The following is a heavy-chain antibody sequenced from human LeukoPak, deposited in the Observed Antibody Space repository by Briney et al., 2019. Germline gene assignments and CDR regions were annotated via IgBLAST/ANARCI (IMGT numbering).Heavy chain of an antibody. Sequence: EAGGSLRLSCAASVFTISSYWMHWVRQAPGKGLVWVSRINSDGSSTSYADSVKGRFTISRDNAKNTLYLQMNSLRAEDTAVYYCARSLYQYYFDYWGQGTLVTVSS. J-gene: IGHJ4*01. CDR1: VFTISSYW. V-gene: IGHV3-74*01. D-gene: IGHD3-16*01. CDR3: ARSLYQYYFDY. CDR2: INSDGSST.